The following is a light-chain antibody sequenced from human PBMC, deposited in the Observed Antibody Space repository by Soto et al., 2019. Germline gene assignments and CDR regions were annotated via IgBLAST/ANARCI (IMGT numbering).Light chain of an antibody. V-gene: IGKV3-20*01. CDR2: GAS. Sequence: EIVLTQVPAALSLTPGERGTLSCRASQSVSSSYLAWYQQKPGQAPRLLIYGASSRATGIPDRFSGSGSGTDFTLTISRLEPEDFAVYYCQQYGISVWTFGQGTKVDIK. CDR1: QSVSSSY. J-gene: IGKJ1*01. CDR3: QQYGISVWT.